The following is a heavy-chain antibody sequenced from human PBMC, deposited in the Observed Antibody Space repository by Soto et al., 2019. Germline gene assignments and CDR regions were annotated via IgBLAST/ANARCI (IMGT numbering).Heavy chain of an antibody. CDR1: GGSISSYY. CDR3: ARGPAATMSDY. Sequence: SATLSLSCTVSGGSISSYYWSWIRQPPGKGLEWIGYIYYSGSTNYNPSLKSRVTISVDTSKNQFSLKLSSVTAADTAVYYCARGPAATMSDYWGQGNLVTVS. V-gene: IGHV4-59*01. D-gene: IGHD2-2*01. J-gene: IGHJ4*02. CDR2: IYYSGST.